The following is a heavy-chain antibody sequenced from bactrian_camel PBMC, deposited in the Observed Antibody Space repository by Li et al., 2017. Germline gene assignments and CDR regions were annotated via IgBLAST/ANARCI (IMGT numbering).Heavy chain of an antibody. Sequence: VQLVESGGGLVQPGGSLRLSCAASGFTFSAYAMKWVRQAPGKGLESVSTINAYGSSTYYADSVKGRFTISKDIAKNTLYLQMNNLKPEDTAMYYCAAETPPCTVIGGMKPPSWFTYWGRGTQVTVS. CDR2: INAYGSST. CDR3: AAETPPCTVIGGMKPPSWFTY. D-gene: IGHD3*01. J-gene: IGHJ4*01. V-gene: IGHV3S31*01. CDR1: GFTFSAYA.